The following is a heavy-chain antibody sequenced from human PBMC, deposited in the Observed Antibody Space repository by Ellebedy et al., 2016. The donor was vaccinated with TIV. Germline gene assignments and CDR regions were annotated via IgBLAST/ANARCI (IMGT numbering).Heavy chain of an antibody. Sequence: SETLSLTXTVSGGSISSDSYHWSWIRQPAGKGLEWIGRIYTSGSTNYNPSLKSRVTLSVDTSKNQFSLKLSSVTAADTAVYYCARVGENYYGSGDWFDPWGQGTLVTVSS. D-gene: IGHD3-10*01. CDR1: GGSISSDSYH. V-gene: IGHV4-61*02. CDR3: ARVGENYYGSGDWFDP. J-gene: IGHJ5*02. CDR2: IYTSGST.